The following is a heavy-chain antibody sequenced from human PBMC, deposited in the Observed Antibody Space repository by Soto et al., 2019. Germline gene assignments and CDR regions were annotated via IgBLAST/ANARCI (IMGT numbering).Heavy chain of an antibody. Sequence: GESLKISCKGSGYSFTSYWISWVSQMPGKGLEWMGRIDPSDSYTNYSPSFQGHVTFSADKSISTAYLQWSSLKASDTAMYYCARLGYDSSCGTSCWGQGTLVTVSS. J-gene: IGHJ4*02. CDR3: ARLGYDSSCGTSC. V-gene: IGHV5-10-1*01. D-gene: IGHD3-22*01. CDR2: IDPSDSYT. CDR1: GYSFTSYW.